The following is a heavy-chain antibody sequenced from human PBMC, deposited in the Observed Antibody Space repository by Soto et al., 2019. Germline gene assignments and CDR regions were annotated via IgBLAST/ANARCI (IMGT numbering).Heavy chain of an antibody. CDR3: ARIVGSHYEMDV. D-gene: IGHD1-26*01. Sequence: SETLSLTCTLSGGSVSSTSYYWSWLRQPPGKGLEWIGYIYYSGISHYTPSLKTRVTILLDMSKNQFSLKLSYVTAADTAIYHCARIVGSHYEMDVWGQGTTVTVSS. CDR1: GGSVSSTSYY. CDR2: IYYSGIS. J-gene: IGHJ6*02. V-gene: IGHV4-61*01.